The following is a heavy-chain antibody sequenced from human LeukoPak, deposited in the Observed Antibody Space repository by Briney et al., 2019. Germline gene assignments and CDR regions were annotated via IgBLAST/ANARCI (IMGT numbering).Heavy chain of an antibody. V-gene: IGHV4-34*01. CDR2: INHSGST. D-gene: IGHD3-22*01. CDR1: GGSFSGYY. J-gene: IGHJ4*02. Sequence: KPSETLSLTCAVYGGSFSGYYWSWIRQPPGKGLEWIGEINHSGSTNYNPSLKSRVTISVDTSKNQFSLKLSSVTAADTAVYYCARANYYDSSGYSYRGKGTLVTVSS. CDR3: ARANYYDSSGYSY.